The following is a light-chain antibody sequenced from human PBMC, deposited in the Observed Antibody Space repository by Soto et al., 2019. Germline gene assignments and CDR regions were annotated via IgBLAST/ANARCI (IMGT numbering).Light chain of an antibody. CDR2: GAS. CDR3: HQYGSSPYT. Sequence: EIVLTQSPGTLSLSPGERATLSCRASQSVSSSYLAWYQQKPGQAPRLLIYGASSRATGIPDRFSGSGSGTDFALTISRLEPEDFAVYYCHQYGSSPYTFCQGNKLEIK. V-gene: IGKV3-20*01. CDR1: QSVSSSY. J-gene: IGKJ2*01.